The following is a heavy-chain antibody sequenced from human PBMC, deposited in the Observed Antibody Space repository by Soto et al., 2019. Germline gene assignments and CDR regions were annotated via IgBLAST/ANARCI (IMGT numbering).Heavy chain of an antibody. CDR2: ISSGSGYR. V-gene: IGHV3-21*01. CDR3: ARDQGGSYDSWFDP. CDR1: TFSMYS. D-gene: IGHD1-26*01. Sequence: EVQVVESGGGLVKPGGSLRLSCTFTFSMYSMNWVRQAPGKGLEWVASISSGSGYRKYAESVKGRFTISRDNAKNSLHLQMNSLRAEDTAIYHCARDQGGSYDSWFDPWGQGTLVTVSS. J-gene: IGHJ5*02.